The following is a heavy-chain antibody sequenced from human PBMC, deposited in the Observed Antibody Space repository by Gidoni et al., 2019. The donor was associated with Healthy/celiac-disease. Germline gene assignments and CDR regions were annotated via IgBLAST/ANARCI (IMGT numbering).Heavy chain of an antibody. CDR2: IYTSGST. V-gene: IGHV4-61*02. Sequence: QVQLQESGPGLVKPSQTLSLTCTVSGGSISSGSYYWKGLEWIGRIYTSGSTNYNPSLKSRVTISVDTSKNQFSLKLSSVTAADTAVYYCARGGDYSYDPYYYYYGMDVWGQGTTVTVSS. J-gene: IGHJ6*02. CDR3: ARGGDYSYDPYYYYYGMDV. CDR1: GGSISSGSYY. D-gene: IGHD5-18*01.